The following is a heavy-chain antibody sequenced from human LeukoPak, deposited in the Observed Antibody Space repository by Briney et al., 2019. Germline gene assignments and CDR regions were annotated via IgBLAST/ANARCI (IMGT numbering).Heavy chain of an antibody. CDR3: ARDLLLDGDYFDY. V-gene: IGHV1-2*02. CDR1: GYTFSSYH. J-gene: IGHJ4*02. Sequence: GASVKVSCKASGYTFSSYHMHWVRQAPGQGLEWMGWINPNSGGTNYAQKFQGRVTMTRDTSISTAYMELSRLRSDDTAVYYCARDLLLDGDYFDYWGQGTLVTVSS. CDR2: INPNSGGT. D-gene: IGHD5/OR15-5a*01.